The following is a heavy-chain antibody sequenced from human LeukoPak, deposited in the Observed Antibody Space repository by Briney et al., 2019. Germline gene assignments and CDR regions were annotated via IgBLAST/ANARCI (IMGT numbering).Heavy chain of an antibody. D-gene: IGHD6-13*01. Sequence: GASVTLSCTAAGYTFTSCDITWGREATGQGLEWRGRLNPNSGNTGTAQTFSGRGTMTSYTAITTTSMYLRRRRSEDTAMYYYARALRMVRPLEGYYYYYMDVWGKGNTVTVSS. CDR2: LNPNSGNT. CDR3: ARALRMVRPLEGYYYYYMDV. J-gene: IGHJ6*03. V-gene: IGHV1-8*01. CDR1: GYTFTSCD.